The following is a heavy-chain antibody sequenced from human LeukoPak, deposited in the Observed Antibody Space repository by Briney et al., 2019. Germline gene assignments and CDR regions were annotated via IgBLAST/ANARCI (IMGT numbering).Heavy chain of an antibody. D-gene: IGHD3-22*01. CDR3: AKIGYYYDSSGHYFDY. CDR1: GFTFSSYG. J-gene: IGHJ4*02. CDR2: ISGSGGST. V-gene: IGHV3-23*01. Sequence: GRSLRLSCAASGFTFSSYGMHWVRQAPGKGLEWVSAISGSGGSTYYADSVKGRFTISRDNSKNTLYLQMNSLRAEDTAVYYCAKIGYYYDSSGHYFDYWGQGTLVTVSS.